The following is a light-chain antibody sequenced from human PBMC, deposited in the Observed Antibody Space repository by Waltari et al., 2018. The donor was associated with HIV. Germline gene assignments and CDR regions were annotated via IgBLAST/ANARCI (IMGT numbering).Light chain of an antibody. J-gene: IGLJ3*02. CDR3: ASRDNNGKRVL. CDR2: DKN. Sequence: SSELTQDPIVSVTLGQTVTITCPGDSLRNYYASWHQLKPGQAPILVIYDKNTRPSGIPDRFSGSTSGNIASLTITGSQAEDEADYFCASRDNNGKRVLFGGGTKLTVL. V-gene: IGLV3-19*01. CDR1: SLRNYY.